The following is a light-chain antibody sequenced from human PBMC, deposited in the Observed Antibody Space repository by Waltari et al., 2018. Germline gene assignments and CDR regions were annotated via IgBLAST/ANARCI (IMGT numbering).Light chain of an antibody. CDR2: DAS. V-gene: IGKV3-20*01. CDR3: QQYAGYRT. Sequence: EIVLTQSPGTLSLSPGEGATLSCRASKSVSNTYLAWYQQKPGRPPRLLIYDASTRAAGIPDRFSGSGSGTDFTLTISRLEPEDFAVYYCQQYAGYRTFGQGTKVELK. CDR1: KSVSNTY. J-gene: IGKJ1*01.